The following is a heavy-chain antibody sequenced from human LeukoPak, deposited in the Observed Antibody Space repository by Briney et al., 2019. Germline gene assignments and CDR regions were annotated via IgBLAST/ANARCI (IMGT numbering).Heavy chain of an antibody. D-gene: IGHD4-11*01. V-gene: IGHV3-48*01. CDR3: ARDPGYSNYEDAFDI. Sequence: GGSLRLSCAASGFTFSSYSMNWVRQAPGKGLEWVSYISSSSSTIYYADSVKGRFTISRDNAKNSLYLQMNSLRAEDTAVYYCARDPGYSNYEDAFDIWGQGTMVTVSS. CDR2: ISSSSSTI. CDR1: GFTFSSYS. J-gene: IGHJ3*02.